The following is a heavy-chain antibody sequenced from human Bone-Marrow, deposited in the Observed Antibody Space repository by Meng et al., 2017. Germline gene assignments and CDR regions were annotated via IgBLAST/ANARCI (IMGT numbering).Heavy chain of an antibody. CDR3: ARRVSTVGDLDY. CDR2: INPKSGDT. Sequence: QVQLGRSGGEVESPGASVKVSCKASGYTFTGHYIYWVRQAPGQGLEWMGWINPKSGDTKYAQNFQGRVTLTRDTSISTAHMELSRLSSDDTAVYYCARRVSTVGDLDYWGQGTLVTVSS. J-gene: IGHJ4*02. V-gene: IGHV1-2*02. CDR1: GYTFTGHY. D-gene: IGHD2-21*01.